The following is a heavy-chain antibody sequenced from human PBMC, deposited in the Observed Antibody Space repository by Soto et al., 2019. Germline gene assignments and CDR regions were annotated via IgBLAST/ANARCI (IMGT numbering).Heavy chain of an antibody. CDR2: IYYSGST. V-gene: IGHV4-30-4*01. J-gene: IGHJ4*02. CDR3: ARCTPGVYDILTGYLYYFDY. Sequence: SETLSLTCTVSGGSTSSGDYYWSWIRQPPGKGLEWIGYIYYSGSTYYNPSLKSRVTISVDTSKNQFSLKLSSVTAADTAVYYCARCTPGVYDILTGYLYYFDYWGQGTLVTVSS. CDR1: GGSTSSGDYY. D-gene: IGHD3-9*01.